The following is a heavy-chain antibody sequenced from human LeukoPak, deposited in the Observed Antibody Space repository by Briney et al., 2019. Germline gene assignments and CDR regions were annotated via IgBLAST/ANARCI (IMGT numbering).Heavy chain of an antibody. CDR2: IVVGSGNT. V-gene: IGHV1-58*02. D-gene: IGHD6-19*01. Sequence: ASVKVSCKASGFTFTSSAMQWVRQARGQRLEWIGWIVVGSGNTNYAQKFQERVTISRDMSTSTAYMELSSLRSEDTAVYYCARANRPWYSSGFDYWGQGTLVTVSS. J-gene: IGHJ4*02. CDR3: ARANRPWYSSGFDY. CDR1: GFTFTSSA.